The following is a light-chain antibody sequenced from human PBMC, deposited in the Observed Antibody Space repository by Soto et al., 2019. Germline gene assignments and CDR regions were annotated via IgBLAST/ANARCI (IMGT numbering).Light chain of an antibody. CDR3: QHYHSYSEA. J-gene: IGKJ1*01. CDR2: KAS. V-gene: IGKV1-5*03. CDR1: QTSSSW. Sequence: DVRRIQYPSTLSGAVGDRVTITCRASQTSSSWLAWYPQKPGKAPKLLIYKASTLKSGVPSRFSGSGSATEFTLTISSLQPNNFATSYCQHYHSYSEAFGQGTKL.